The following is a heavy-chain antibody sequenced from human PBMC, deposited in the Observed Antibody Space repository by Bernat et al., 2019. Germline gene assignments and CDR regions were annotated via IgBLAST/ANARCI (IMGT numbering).Heavy chain of an antibody. D-gene: IGHD1-1*01. CDR1: GFTFISYG. CDR2: ISYDGSNK. V-gene: IGHV3-30*18. J-gene: IGHJ4*02. Sequence: QVQLVESGGGVVQPGRSLRLSCAASGFTFISYGMHWVRQAPGKGLEWVAVISYDGSNKYYADSVKGRFTITRDNSKNTLYLQMSSLRAEDTAVYYCAKDHGGKTGAFDYWGQGTLVTVSS. CDR3: AKDHGGKTGAFDY.